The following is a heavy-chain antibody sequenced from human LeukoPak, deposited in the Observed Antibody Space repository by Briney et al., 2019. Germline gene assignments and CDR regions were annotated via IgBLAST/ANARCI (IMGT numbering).Heavy chain of an antibody. Sequence: SETLSLTCTVSGGSISSYYWSWIRQPAGKGLEWIGRIYTSGSTNYNPSLKSRVTMLVDTSKNQFSLKLSSVTAADTAVYYCAGESYYYDSSGYLFDYWGQGTLVTVSS. J-gene: IGHJ4*02. CDR1: GGSISSYY. CDR3: AGESYYYDSSGYLFDY. D-gene: IGHD3-22*01. CDR2: IYTSGST. V-gene: IGHV4-4*07.